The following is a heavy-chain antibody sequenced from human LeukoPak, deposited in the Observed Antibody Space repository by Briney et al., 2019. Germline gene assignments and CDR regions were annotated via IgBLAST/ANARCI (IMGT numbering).Heavy chain of an antibody. J-gene: IGHJ4*02. D-gene: IGHD6-19*01. CDR3: ARSTHNSGWYAFDN. V-gene: IGHV2-70*11. CDR1: GFSLSTSGMC. Sequence: SGPALVKPTQTLTLTCTFSGFSLSTSGMCVSWIRQPPGRALEWLARIDWADDKYYDTSLMTRLTISKDTAKNQVVLTMTKMDPVDTATYYCARSTHNSGWYAFDNWGQGTLVTVSS. CDR2: IDWADDK.